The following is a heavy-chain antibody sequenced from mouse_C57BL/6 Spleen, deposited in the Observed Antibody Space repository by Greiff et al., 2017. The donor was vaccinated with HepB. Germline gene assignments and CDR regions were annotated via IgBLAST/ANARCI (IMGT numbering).Heavy chain of an antibody. CDR1: GYTFTSYW. Sequence: QVQLQQPGAELVKPGASVKLSCKASGYTFTSYWMHWVKQRPGQGLEWIGMIHPNSGSTNYNEKFKSKATLTVDKSSSTAYMQLSSLTSEDSAVYYCARASVLYTMDYSGQETPVTASS. J-gene: IGHJ4*01. CDR3: ARASVLYTMDY. V-gene: IGHV1-64*01. CDR2: IHPNSGST.